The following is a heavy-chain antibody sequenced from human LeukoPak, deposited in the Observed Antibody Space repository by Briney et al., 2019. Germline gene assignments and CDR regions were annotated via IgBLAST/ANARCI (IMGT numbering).Heavy chain of an antibody. V-gene: IGHV1-69*13. J-gene: IGHJ6*02. CDR3: AIDQLERPTNYYYYGMDV. Sequence: SVKVSCKASGGTFSSYAISWVRQAPGQGLEWMGGIIPIFGTANYAQKFQGRVTITADESTSTAYMELSSLRSEDTAVYYCAIDQLERPTNYYYYGMDVWGQGTTVTVSS. CDR2: IIPIFGTA. D-gene: IGHD1-1*01. CDR1: GGTFSSYA.